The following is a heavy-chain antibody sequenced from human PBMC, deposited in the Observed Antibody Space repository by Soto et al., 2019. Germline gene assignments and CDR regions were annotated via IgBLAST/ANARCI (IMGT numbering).Heavy chain of an antibody. Sequence: PGGSLRLSCAASGFTFSDYYMSWIRQAPGKGLEWVSYISSSGSTIYYADSVKGRFTISRDNAKNSLYLQLNSLRAEDTAVYYCAGTPSSSEGLDYYYYGMDVWAQGNTVTVSS. J-gene: IGHJ6*02. V-gene: IGHV3-11*04. CDR2: ISSSGSTI. D-gene: IGHD6-6*01. CDR1: GFTFSDYY. CDR3: AGTPSSSEGLDYYYYGMDV.